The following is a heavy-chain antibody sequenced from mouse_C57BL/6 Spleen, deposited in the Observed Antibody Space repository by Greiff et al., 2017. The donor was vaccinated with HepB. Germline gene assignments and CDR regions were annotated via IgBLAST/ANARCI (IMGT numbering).Heavy chain of an antibody. V-gene: IGHV1-55*01. J-gene: IGHJ1*03. CDR1: GYTFTSYW. D-gene: IGHD2-2*01. CDR3: AIKGYEDWYFDV. Sequence: VQLQQPGAELVKPGASVKMSCKASGYTFTSYWITWVKQRPGQGLEWIGDIYPGSGSTNYNEKFKSKATLTVDKSSSTAYMQLSSLTSEDSAVYYCAIKGYEDWYFDVWGTGTTVTVSS. CDR2: IYPGSGST.